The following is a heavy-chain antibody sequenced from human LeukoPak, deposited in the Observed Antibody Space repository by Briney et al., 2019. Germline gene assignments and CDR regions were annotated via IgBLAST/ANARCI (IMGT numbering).Heavy chain of an antibody. V-gene: IGHV3-21*01. Sequence: GGSLRLSCAASGFTFSSYSMNWVRQAPGKGLEWVSSISSSSSYIYYADSVKGRFTISRDNAKNSLSLQVNSLSAEDTAVYYCARSRSGYYEDYWGQGTLVTVSS. CDR2: ISSSSSYI. J-gene: IGHJ4*02. CDR3: ARSRSGYYEDY. D-gene: IGHD3-22*01. CDR1: GFTFSSYS.